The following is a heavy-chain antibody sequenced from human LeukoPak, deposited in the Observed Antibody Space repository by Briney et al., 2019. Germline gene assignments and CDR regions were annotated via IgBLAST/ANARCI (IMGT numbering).Heavy chain of an antibody. Sequence: GGSLRLSCAASGFTVSSNYMSWVRQAPGKGLEWVSVIYSGGSTYYADSVKGRFTISRDNSKNTPYLQMNSLRAEDTAVYYCARIEMATSHFDYWGQGTLVTVSS. CDR1: GFTVSSNY. CDR3: ARIEMATSHFDY. CDR2: IYSGGST. J-gene: IGHJ4*02. V-gene: IGHV3-66*02. D-gene: IGHD5-24*01.